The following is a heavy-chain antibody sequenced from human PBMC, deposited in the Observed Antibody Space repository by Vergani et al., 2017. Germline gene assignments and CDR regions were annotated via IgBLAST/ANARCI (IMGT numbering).Heavy chain of an antibody. CDR1: GFTFSSYA. V-gene: IGHV3-30-3*01. J-gene: IGHJ4*02. CDR3: ARDHSAGYSSGWYGY. D-gene: IGHD6-19*01. Sequence: QVQLVESGGGVVQPGRSLRLSCVASGFTFSSYAMHWVRQAPGKGLEWVAVISYDGSNKYYADSVKGRFTISRDNSKNTLYLQMNSLRAEDTAVYYCARDHSAGYSSGWYGYWGQGTLVTVSS. CDR2: ISYDGSNK.